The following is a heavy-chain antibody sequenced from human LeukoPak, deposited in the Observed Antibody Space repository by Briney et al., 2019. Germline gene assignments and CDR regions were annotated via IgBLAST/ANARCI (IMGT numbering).Heavy chain of an antibody. Sequence: SETLSLTCNVSGGSFSGYYGTWIRQPPGKGLEWIAEINHIGTTNHNPSLKSRVTVSTDTSKQQFFLKLTSVTAADTALYYCARLVVTAPQYHYYMDVWGQGTTVTVSS. CDR1: GGSFSGYY. D-gene: IGHD2-21*02. V-gene: IGHV4-34*01. CDR3: ARLVVTAPQYHYYMDV. CDR2: INHIGTT. J-gene: IGHJ6*02.